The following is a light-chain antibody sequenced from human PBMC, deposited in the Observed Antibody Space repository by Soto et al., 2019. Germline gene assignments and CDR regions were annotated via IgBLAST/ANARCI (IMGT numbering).Light chain of an antibody. CDR2: KAS. V-gene: IGKV1-5*03. Sequence: DIQMTQSPSTLSASVGDRVTITCRASQSISSWLAWYQQKPRKAPKLLIYKASNLESGVPSRFSGSGSGTEFTLTISSLQPDDFATYYCQQYNTYWTFGQGTKVDIK. CDR1: QSISSW. J-gene: IGKJ1*01. CDR3: QQYNTYWT.